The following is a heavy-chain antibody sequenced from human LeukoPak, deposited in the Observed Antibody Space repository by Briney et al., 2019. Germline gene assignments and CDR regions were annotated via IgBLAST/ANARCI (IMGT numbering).Heavy chain of an antibody. CDR3: ARRGGSSWSKPYNWFDP. J-gene: IGHJ5*02. Sequence: SETLSLTCTVSGGSFSGYYWSWIRQPPGKGLEWIGEINHSGSTNYNPSLKSRVTISVDTSKNQFSLKLGSVTAADTAVYYCARRGGSSWSKPYNWFDPWGQGTLVTVSS. V-gene: IGHV4-34*01. CDR2: INHSGST. CDR1: GGSFSGYY. D-gene: IGHD2-15*01.